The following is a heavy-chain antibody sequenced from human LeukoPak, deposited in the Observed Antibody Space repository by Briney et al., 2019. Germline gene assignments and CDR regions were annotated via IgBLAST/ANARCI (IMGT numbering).Heavy chain of an antibody. CDR1: GGSISGSNW. Sequence: PSETLSLTCAVSGGSISGSNWWSWVRQPPGKGLEWIGEIYHSGSTYYNPSLKSRVTISVDRSKNQSSLKLSSVTAADTAVYYCARVCGGDCYPSPDAFDIWGQGTMVTVSS. CDR2: IYHSGST. J-gene: IGHJ3*02. V-gene: IGHV4-4*02. CDR3: ARVCGGDCYPSPDAFDI. D-gene: IGHD2-21*02.